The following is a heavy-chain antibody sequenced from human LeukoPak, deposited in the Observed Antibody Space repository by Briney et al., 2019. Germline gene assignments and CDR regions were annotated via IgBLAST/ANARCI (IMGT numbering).Heavy chain of an antibody. Sequence: ETLSLTCTVSGGSISSYYWSWIRQPPGKGLEWIGYIYYSGSTNYNPSLKSRVTISVDTSKNQFSLKLSSVTAADTAVYYCARWEGDGYNSDGSAFDIWGQGTMVTVSS. CDR2: IYYSGST. CDR3: ARWEGDGYNSDGSAFDI. CDR1: GGSISSYY. D-gene: IGHD5-24*01. J-gene: IGHJ3*02. V-gene: IGHV4-59*01.